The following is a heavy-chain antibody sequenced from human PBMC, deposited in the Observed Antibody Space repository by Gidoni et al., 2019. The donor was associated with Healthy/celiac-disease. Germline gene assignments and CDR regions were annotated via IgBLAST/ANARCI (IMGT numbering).Heavy chain of an antibody. CDR3: AKDNEEYGIVVVPAGF. V-gene: IGHV3-23*01. CDR1: GFTFSSHA. D-gene: IGHD2-2*01. Sequence: EVQLLESGGGLVPPGGSLRLSCAASGFTFSSHAMSWVRQAPGKGLEWVSGISGSGGSTYYADSVKGRFTISRDNSKNTLYLQMNSLRAEDTAVYYCAKDNEEYGIVVVPAGFWGQGTLVTVSS. CDR2: ISGSGGST. J-gene: IGHJ4*02.